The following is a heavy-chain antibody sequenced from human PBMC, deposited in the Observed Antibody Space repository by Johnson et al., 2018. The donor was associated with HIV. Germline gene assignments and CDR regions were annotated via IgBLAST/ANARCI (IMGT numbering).Heavy chain of an antibody. CDR1: GFTFSSYA. J-gene: IGHJ3*02. V-gene: IGHV3-30*14. Sequence: QVQLVESGGGVVQPGRSLRLSCAASGFTFSSYAMHWVRQAPGKGLEWVAVISYDGSNKYYADSVKGLFTISRDNSKNTLYLQMNSLRAEDTAVYYCARDTVVTPPHDAFDIWGQGTMVTVSS. D-gene: IGHD4-23*01. CDR3: ARDTVVTPPHDAFDI. CDR2: ISYDGSNK.